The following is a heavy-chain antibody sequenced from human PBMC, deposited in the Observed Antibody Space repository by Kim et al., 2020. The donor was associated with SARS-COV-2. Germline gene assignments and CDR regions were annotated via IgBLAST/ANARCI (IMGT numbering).Heavy chain of an antibody. CDR2: ISGSGGST. CDR1: GFTFSSYA. D-gene: IGHD4-17*01. CDR3: AKDEGDYGGTSLAGFDY. Sequence: GGSLRLSCAASGFTFSSYAMSWVRQAPGKGLEWVSAISGSGGSTYYADSVKGRFTISSDNSKTPLYLHMNSLRAADTAVYYCAKDEGDYGGTSLAGFDYWGQGTLVTVSS. V-gene: IGHV3-23*01. J-gene: IGHJ4*02.